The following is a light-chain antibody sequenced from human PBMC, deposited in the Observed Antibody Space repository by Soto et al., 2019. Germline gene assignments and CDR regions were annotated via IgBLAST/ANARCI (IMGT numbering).Light chain of an antibody. CDR2: GAS. Sequence: EIVLTQSPGTLSLSPGERATLSCRASPSVSGSNLAWYQQKPGQAPRLLIYGASTRATGIPVRFSGSASGTEFTLTISSLQSEDFTVYYCQQYNKWPLTFGQGTKVDIK. J-gene: IGKJ1*01. CDR3: QQYNKWPLT. CDR1: PSVSGSN. V-gene: IGKV3-15*01.